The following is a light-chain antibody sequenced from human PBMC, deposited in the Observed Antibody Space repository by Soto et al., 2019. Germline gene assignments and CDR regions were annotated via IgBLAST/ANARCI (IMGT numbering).Light chain of an antibody. V-gene: IGKV3-20*01. Sequence: EIGLTQSPGTLSLSPGERATLSCRASQSVSSSYLAWYQQKPGQAPRLLIYGASSRATGIPDRFSGSGSGTDFTLTISRLEPEDFAVYYCQQYGRSPLTFGGGTEVEIK. CDR3: QQYGRSPLT. CDR1: QSVSSSY. J-gene: IGKJ4*01. CDR2: GAS.